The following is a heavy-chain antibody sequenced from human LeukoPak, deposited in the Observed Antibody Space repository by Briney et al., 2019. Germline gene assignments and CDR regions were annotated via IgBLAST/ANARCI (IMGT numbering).Heavy chain of an antibody. CDR2: INHSGST. Sequence: SETLSLTCTVSGGSISSSSYYWGWIRQPPGKGLEWIGEINHSGSTNYNPSLKSRVTISVDTSKNQFSLKLSSVTAADTAVYYCARYRGLRFLALLFDYWGQGTLVTVSS. J-gene: IGHJ4*02. V-gene: IGHV4-39*07. D-gene: IGHD3-3*01. CDR3: ARYRGLRFLALLFDY. CDR1: GGSISSSSYY.